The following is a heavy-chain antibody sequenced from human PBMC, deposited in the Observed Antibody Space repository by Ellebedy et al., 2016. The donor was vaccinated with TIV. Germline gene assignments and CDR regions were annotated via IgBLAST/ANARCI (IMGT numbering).Heavy chain of an antibody. D-gene: IGHD6-19*01. CDR1: GYTFTTYY. CDR2: INPSDGRR. Sequence: AASVKVSCKASGYTFTTYYIHWVRQAPGQGLEWMGRINPSDGRRSYAQKFQGRVTITRDTSASIAYMELSSLRSEDTAVYYCATSSHWYLNDAFDLWGQGTVVTVSS. CDR3: ATSSHWYLNDAFDL. V-gene: IGHV1-46*01. J-gene: IGHJ3*01.